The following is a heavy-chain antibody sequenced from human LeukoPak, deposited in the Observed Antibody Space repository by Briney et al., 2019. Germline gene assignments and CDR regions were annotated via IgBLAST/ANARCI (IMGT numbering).Heavy chain of an antibody. D-gene: IGHD3-10*01. CDR3: ARDSGLDV. CDR2: IYNSGTT. J-gene: IGHJ6*02. CDR1: GASISPSY. Sequence: PSETLSLTCSVSGASISPSYWSWLRQPPGRGLEWIGYIYNSGTTNYNTSLASRVTISLDTSKNQFSLKLSSVTAADTAVYYCARDSGLDVWGQGTTVTVSS. V-gene: IGHV4-59*01.